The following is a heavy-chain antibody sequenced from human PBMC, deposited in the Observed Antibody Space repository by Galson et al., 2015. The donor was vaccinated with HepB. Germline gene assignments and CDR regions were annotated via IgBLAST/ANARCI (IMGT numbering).Heavy chain of an antibody. V-gene: IGHV3-15*07. D-gene: IGHD2-2*01. J-gene: IGHJ3*02. Sequence: LRLSCAASGFTFSNAWMNWVRQAPGKGLEWVGRIKSKTDGGTTDYAAPVKSRFTISRDDSKNTLYLQMNSLKTEDTAVYYCTTDWPYCSSTSCNAFDIWGQGTMVTVSS. CDR1: GFTFSNAW. CDR2: IKSKTDGGTT. CDR3: TTDWPYCSSTSCNAFDI.